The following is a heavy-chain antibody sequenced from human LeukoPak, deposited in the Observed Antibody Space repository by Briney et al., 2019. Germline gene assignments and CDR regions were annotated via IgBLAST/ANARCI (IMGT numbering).Heavy chain of an antibody. J-gene: IGHJ3*02. CDR3: ARSTVYSSGWYDAFDI. CDR2: IYYSGST. D-gene: IGHD6-19*01. V-gene: IGHV4-59*01. Sequence: SETLSLTCTVSGGSISSYYWSWIRQPPGKGLEWIGYIYYSGSTNYNPSLKSRVTISVDTSKNQFSLKLSSVTAADTAVYYCARSTVYSSGWYDAFDIWGQGTMVTVPS. CDR1: GGSISSYY.